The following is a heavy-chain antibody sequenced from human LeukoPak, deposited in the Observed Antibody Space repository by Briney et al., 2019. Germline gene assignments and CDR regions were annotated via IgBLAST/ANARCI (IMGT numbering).Heavy chain of an antibody. V-gene: IGHV4-4*07. D-gene: IGHD5-18*01. J-gene: IGHJ6*03. Sequence: PSETLSLTCTVSGGSISPYYWTWIRQSAGKGLEFMGRIHFGGTTNYNPSLMSRITLSVDTSKSQVSLKLSSVTAADTAVYYCARDSPDGYTSGHHFYYMDVWGNGTTVTVFS. CDR2: IHFGGTT. CDR3: ARDSPDGYTSGHHFYYMDV. CDR1: GGSISPYY.